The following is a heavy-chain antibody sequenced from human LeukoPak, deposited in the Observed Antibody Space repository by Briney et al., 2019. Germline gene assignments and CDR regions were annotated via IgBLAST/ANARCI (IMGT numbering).Heavy chain of an antibody. V-gene: IGHV4-59*01. CDR2: IYCSGST. D-gene: IGHD6-13*01. CDR1: GGSISSYY. J-gene: IGHJ4*02. CDR3: ARVTGYRIEDYFDY. Sequence: EASETLSLTCTVSGGSISSYYWSWIRQPPGKGLEWIGYIYCSGSTNYNPSLKSRVTISVETSKNEFSLKLRSVTAADTAVYYCARVTGYRIEDYFDYWGQGTLVTVSS.